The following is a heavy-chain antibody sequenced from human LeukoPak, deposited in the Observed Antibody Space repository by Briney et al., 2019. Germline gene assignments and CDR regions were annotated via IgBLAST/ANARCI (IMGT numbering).Heavy chain of an antibody. J-gene: IGHJ4*02. D-gene: IGHD4-17*01. CDR2: INPNSGGT. CDR3: ASLYGDYVASDY. V-gene: IGHV1-2*02. CDR1: GYSFTVYY. Sequence: GASVTLSCKASGYSFTVYYMHWVRQAPGQGLEWMGWINPNSGGTNYAQKFLGRVTMTRDTSISTAYMELSRLRSDDTAVYYCASLYGDYVASDYWGQGTLVTVSS.